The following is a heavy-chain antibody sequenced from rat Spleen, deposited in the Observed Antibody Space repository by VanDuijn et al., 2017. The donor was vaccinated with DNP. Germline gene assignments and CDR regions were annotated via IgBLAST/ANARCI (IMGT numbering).Heavy chain of an antibody. Sequence: EVQLVESGGGLVQPGRSLKLSCAASGFTFNSYGMAWVRQAPTKGLEWVATISPSGSRPYSPDSVKGRFTISRDTAKSSLYLQMDSLRSGDTATYFCSRHGRVTTVATYWYFDFWGPGTMVTVSS. V-gene: IGHV5-29*01. CDR3: SRHGRVTTVATYWYFDF. J-gene: IGHJ1*01. CDR2: ISPSGSRP. CDR1: GFTFNSYG. D-gene: IGHD1-3*01.